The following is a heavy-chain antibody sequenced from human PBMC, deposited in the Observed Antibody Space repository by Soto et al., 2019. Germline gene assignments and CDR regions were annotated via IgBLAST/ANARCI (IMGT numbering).Heavy chain of an antibody. Sequence: SETLSLTCAVYGGSFSGYYWSWIRQPPGKGLEWIGEINHSGSTNYNPSLKSRVTISVDTSKNQFYLKLSSVTAADTAVYYCARHYDILTGYRRGWFDPWGQGTLVTVSS. J-gene: IGHJ5*02. CDR2: INHSGST. V-gene: IGHV4-34*01. D-gene: IGHD3-9*01. CDR3: ARHYDILTGYRRGWFDP. CDR1: GGSFSGYY.